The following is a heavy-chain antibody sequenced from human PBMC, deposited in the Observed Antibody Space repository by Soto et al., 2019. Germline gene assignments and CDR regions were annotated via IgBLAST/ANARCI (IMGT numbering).Heavy chain of an antibody. CDR3: ARGVRVSYYDY. Sequence: QVQLQESGPGLVKPSQTLSLTCTVSGGSISSGDYYWSWIRQPPGKGLEWIGYIYYSGSPYYNPSLKSRVTRSVDTSTNQFSLKLSSVTAADTAVYYCARGVRVSYYDYWGQGTLVTVSS. V-gene: IGHV4-30-4*01. CDR1: GGSISSGDYY. J-gene: IGHJ4*02. CDR2: IYYSGSP. D-gene: IGHD3-10*01.